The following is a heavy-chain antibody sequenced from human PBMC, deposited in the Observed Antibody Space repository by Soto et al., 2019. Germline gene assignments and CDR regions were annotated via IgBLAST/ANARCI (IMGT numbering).Heavy chain of an antibody. J-gene: IGHJ4*02. CDR1: GFTFSSYA. V-gene: IGHV3-23*01. Sequence: EVQLLGSGGGLVQPGGSLRLSCAASGFTFSSYAMSWVRQAPGKGLEWGSGISGSGVSTHYADSVKGRFTISRDNSKNTLYLQMNSLRAEDTAAYYCAKEVGYSSGYDYFDYWGQGTLVTVSS. CDR2: ISGSGVST. D-gene: IGHD6-19*01. CDR3: AKEVGYSSGYDYFDY.